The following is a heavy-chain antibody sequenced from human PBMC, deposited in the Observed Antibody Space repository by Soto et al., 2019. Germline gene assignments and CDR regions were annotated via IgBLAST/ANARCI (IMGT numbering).Heavy chain of an antibody. D-gene: IGHD3-10*01. CDR3: AKADDGRGFDY. Sequence: QVQLVESGGGVVQPGRSLRLSCAASGFTFSSYGMHWVRQAPGKGLEWVAVISYDGSNKYYADSVKGRFTISRDNSKNTLYLQMNSLRAEDTAVYYCAKADDGRGFDYWGQGTLVTVSS. V-gene: IGHV3-30*18. CDR1: GFTFSSYG. J-gene: IGHJ4*02. CDR2: ISYDGSNK.